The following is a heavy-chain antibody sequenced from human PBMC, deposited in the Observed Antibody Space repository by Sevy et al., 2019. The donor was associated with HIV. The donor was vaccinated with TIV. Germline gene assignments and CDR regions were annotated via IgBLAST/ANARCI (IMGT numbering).Heavy chain of an antibody. D-gene: IGHD6-19*01. V-gene: IGHV3-23*01. CDR1: GFTFSRCA. Sequence: GGSLRLSCAASGFTFSRCAMNWVRQAPGKGLEWVSDISASGGGTNYADSVKGRFTISRDNSKNTLYLQMNSLRAEDTAVYYCAKGDSSGWHGHFDYCGQGTLVTVSS. J-gene: IGHJ4*02. CDR3: AKGDSSGWHGHFDY. CDR2: ISASGGGT.